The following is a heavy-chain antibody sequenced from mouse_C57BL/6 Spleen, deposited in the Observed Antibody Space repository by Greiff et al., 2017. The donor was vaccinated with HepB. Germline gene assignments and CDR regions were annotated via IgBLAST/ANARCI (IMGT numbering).Heavy chain of an antibody. CDR3: ARRGYYEYFDV. V-gene: IGHV5-6*01. J-gene: IGHJ1*03. CDR1: GFTFSSYG. Sequence: EVQLVESGGALVKPGGSLKLSCAASGFTFSSYGMSWVRQTPDKRLEWVATISSGGSYTYYPDSVKGRFTISRDNAKNTLYLQMSSLKSEDTAMYYCARRGYYEYFDVWGTGTTVTVSS. D-gene: IGHD2-3*01. CDR2: ISSGGSYT.